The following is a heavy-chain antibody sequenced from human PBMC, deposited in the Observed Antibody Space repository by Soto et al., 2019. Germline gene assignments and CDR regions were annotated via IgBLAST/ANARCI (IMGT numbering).Heavy chain of an antibody. CDR2: IGVGGGDR. Sequence: EVQLLESGGGLVQPGGSLRLSCAASGFTFISYAMRWVRQAPGKGLEWVSIIGVGGGDRYYPESVKGRFTISRDNSRDTLYLEMNRLRDEDTAVYDCARVRFGELVWGQGTLVTVSS. V-gene: IGHV3-23*01. D-gene: IGHD3-10*01. CDR3: ARVRFGELV. CDR1: GFTFISYA. J-gene: IGHJ4*02.